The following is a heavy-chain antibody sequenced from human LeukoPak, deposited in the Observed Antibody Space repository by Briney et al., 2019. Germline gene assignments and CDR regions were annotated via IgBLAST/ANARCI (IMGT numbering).Heavy chain of an antibody. V-gene: IGHV4-34*01. Sequence: PSETLSLTCGVSGMSLTDYYWTWLRHSPGKGLEWIGEISHSGTTNYNPSLKSRVTMSVDTSKVQFSLDLTSVTAADTGTYYCARRALDYDDVAYFYARCSDVWGQGIKVTVS. CDR3: ARRALDYDDVAYFYARCSDV. CDR2: ISHSGTT. J-gene: IGHJ6*02. CDR1: GMSLTDYY. D-gene: IGHD4-17*01.